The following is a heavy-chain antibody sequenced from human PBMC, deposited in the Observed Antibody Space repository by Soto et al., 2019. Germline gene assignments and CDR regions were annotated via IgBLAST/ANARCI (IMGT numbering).Heavy chain of an antibody. CDR1: SYTFTSYG. CDR3: ARWWASIAVAGYDY. Sequence: ASVKGSCKASSYTFTSYGISWVRQAPGQGLEWMGWISAYNGNTNYAQKLQGRVTMTTDTSTSTAYMELRSLRSDDTAVYYCARWWASIAVAGYDYWGQGTLVTVSS. J-gene: IGHJ4*02. D-gene: IGHD6-19*01. CDR2: ISAYNGNT. V-gene: IGHV1-18*01.